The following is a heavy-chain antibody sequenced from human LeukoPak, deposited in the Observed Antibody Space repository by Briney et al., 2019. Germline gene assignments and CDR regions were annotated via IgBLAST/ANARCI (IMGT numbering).Heavy chain of an antibody. Sequence: SGGSLRLSCAASGFTLRSYWMHWVRQAPGKGLEWVTFIRYDGSNKYYAGSVKGRFTTSRDNSKDTLYLQMNSLRADDTAVYYCAKDRLRSDAFDIWGQGIMVTVSS. CDR3: AKDRLRSDAFDI. CDR2: IRYDGSNK. V-gene: IGHV3-30*02. J-gene: IGHJ3*02. CDR1: GFTLRSYW. D-gene: IGHD5-12*01.